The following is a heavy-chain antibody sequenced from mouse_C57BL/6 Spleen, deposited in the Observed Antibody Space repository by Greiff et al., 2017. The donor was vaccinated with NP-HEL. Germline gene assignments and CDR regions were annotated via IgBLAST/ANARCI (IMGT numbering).Heavy chain of an antibody. CDR1: GYTFTSYW. CDR2: IHPNSGST. Sequence: VKLMESGAELVKPGASVKLSCKASGYTFTSYWMHWVKQRPGQGLEWIGMIHPNSGSTNYNEKFKSKATLTVDKSSSTAYMQLSSLTSEDSAVYYCARDAYFDYWGQGTTLTVSS. CDR3: ARDAYFDY. V-gene: IGHV1-64*01. J-gene: IGHJ2*01.